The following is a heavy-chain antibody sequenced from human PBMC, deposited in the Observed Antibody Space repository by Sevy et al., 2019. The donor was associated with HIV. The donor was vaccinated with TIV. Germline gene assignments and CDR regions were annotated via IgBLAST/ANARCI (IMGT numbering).Heavy chain of an antibody. CDR3: AKGDCTFYGMDV. CDR1: GFTFSTYT. V-gene: IGHV3-23*01. D-gene: IGHD2-21*01. CDR2: ISGSGGST. Sequence: GGSLRLSCAASGFTFSTYTMNWLRQAPGKGLECVSAISGSGGSTYYAYSVKGRFTISRDKSKNTLYLQMNNLRAEDTAVYYCAKGDCTFYGMDVWGQGTLVIVSS. J-gene: IGHJ6*02.